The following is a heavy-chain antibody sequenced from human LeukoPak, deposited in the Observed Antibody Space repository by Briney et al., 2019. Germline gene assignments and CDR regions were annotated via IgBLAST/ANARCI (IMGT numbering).Heavy chain of an antibody. D-gene: IGHD6-19*01. CDR3: ARAPYSSGWYSGSTNDAFDI. V-gene: IGHV1-69*13. Sequence: SVKVSRKASGYTFTGYYMHWVRQAPGQGLEWMGGIIPIFGTANYAQKFQGRVTITADESTSTAYMELSSLRSEDTAVYYCARAPYSSGWYSGSTNDAFDIWGQGTMVTVSS. J-gene: IGHJ3*02. CDR1: GYTFTGYY. CDR2: IIPIFGTA.